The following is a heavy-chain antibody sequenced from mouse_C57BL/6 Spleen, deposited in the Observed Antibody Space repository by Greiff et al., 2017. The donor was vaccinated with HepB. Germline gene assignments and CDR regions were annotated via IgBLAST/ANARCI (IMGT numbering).Heavy chain of an antibody. CDR3: ARDYSSDSSGYGDYFDY. J-gene: IGHJ2*01. V-gene: IGHV5-4*01. D-gene: IGHD3-2*02. Sequence: EVNVVESGGGLVKPGGSLKLSCAASGFTFSSYAMSWVRQTPEKRLEWVATISDGGSYTYYPDNVKGRFTISRDNAKNNLYLQMSHLKSEDTAMYYCARDYSSDSSGYGDYFDYWGQGTTLTVSS. CDR2: ISDGGSYT. CDR1: GFTFSSYA.